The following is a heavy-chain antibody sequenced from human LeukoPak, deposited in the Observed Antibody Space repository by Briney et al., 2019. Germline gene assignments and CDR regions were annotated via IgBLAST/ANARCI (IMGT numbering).Heavy chain of an antibody. CDR3: TRGSIAYYYMDV. CDR2: IYYSGST. D-gene: IGHD3-22*01. Sequence: PSETLSLTCTVSGGSISSTSYYWGWIRQPPGKGLEWIGSIYYSGSTYYNPSLKSRVTISVDTSKNQFSLKLSSVTAADTAVYYCTRGSIAYYYMDVWGKGTTVTISS. J-gene: IGHJ6*03. V-gene: IGHV4-39*07. CDR1: GGSISSTSYY.